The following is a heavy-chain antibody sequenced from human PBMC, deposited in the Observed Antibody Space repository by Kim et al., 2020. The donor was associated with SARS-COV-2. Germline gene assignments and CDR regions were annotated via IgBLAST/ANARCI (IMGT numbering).Heavy chain of an antibody. CDR2: IYWDDDK. CDR3: AHSTYLAVAGTDLTVDY. CDR1: GFSLSTSGVG. Sequence: SGPTLVNPTQTLTLTCTFSGFSLSTSGVGVGWIRQPPGKALEWLALIYWDDDKRYSPSLKSRLTITKDTSKNQVVLTMTNMDPVDTATYYCAHSTYLAVAGTDLTVDYWGQGTLVTVSS. D-gene: IGHD6-19*01. V-gene: IGHV2-5*02. J-gene: IGHJ4*02.